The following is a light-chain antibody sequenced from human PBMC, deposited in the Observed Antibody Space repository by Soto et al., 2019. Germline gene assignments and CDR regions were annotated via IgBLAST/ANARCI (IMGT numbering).Light chain of an antibody. CDR2: DVS. J-gene: IGLJ2*01. CDR3: SSYTSSIVV. V-gene: IGLV2-14*01. CDR1: SSAVGGYNY. Sequence: QSVLTQPASVSGSPGQSITISCTGTSSAVGGYNYVSWYQQHPGKAPKLMIYDVSNRPSGVSNRFSGSKSGNTASLTISGLQAEDEADYYCSSYTSSIVVFGGGTKLTVL.